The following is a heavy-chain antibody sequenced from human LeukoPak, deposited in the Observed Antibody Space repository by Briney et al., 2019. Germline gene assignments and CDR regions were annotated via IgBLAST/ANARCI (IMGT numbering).Heavy chain of an antibody. D-gene: IGHD3-22*01. CDR1: GFTFSSYA. Sequence: GGSLRLSCAASGFTFSSYAMSWVRQAPGKGLEWVSAISGSGGNTYYADSVKGRFTISRDYSKNTLYLQMDSLRAEDTAVYYCARWSFITMIVVVESYFDLWGRGTLVTVSS. J-gene: IGHJ2*01. V-gene: IGHV3-23*01. CDR3: ARWSFITMIVVVESYFDL. CDR2: ISGSGGNT.